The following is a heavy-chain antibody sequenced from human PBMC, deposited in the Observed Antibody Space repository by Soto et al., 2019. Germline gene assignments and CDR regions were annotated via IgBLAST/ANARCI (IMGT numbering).Heavy chain of an antibody. Sequence: SVKVSCKASGGTFSSYAISWVRQAPGQGLEWMGGIIPIFGTANYAQKFQGRVTITADTSASTAYMELSSLRSEDTAVYYCAAGYSSGWYMYDAFDIWGQGTMVTVSS. V-gene: IGHV1-69*06. CDR3: AAGYSSGWYMYDAFDI. D-gene: IGHD6-19*01. CDR1: GGTFSSYA. J-gene: IGHJ3*02. CDR2: IIPIFGTA.